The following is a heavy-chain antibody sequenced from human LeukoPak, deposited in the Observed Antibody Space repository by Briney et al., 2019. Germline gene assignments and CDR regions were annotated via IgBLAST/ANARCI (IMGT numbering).Heavy chain of an antibody. J-gene: IGHJ3*02. V-gene: IGHV3-33*01. CDR3: ARASYFDWLPPTNALDI. D-gene: IGHD3-9*01. CDR2: IWYDGSNK. CDR1: GFTFSTYG. Sequence: GGSLRLSCAASGFTFSTYGMHWVRQAPGKGLEWVAVIWYDGSNKYYADSVKDRFTISRDNSKNTLYLQMNSLRAEDTAVYYCARASYFDWLPPTNALDIWGQGTMVTVSS.